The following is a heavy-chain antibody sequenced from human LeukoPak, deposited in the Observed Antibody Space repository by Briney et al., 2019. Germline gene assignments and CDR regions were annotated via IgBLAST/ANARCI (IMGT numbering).Heavy chain of an antibody. D-gene: IGHD3-22*01. CDR3: ARGDEETYYYDSSGYQFDY. CDR2: ISSSSSYI. Sequence: GGSLRLSCAASGFTFSDYYMSWIRQAPGKGLEWVSSISSSSSYIYYADSVKGRFTISRDNAKNSLYLQMNSLRAEDTAVYYYARGDEETYYYDSSGYQFDYWGQGTLVTVSS. CDR1: GFTFSDYY. J-gene: IGHJ4*02. V-gene: IGHV3-11*06.